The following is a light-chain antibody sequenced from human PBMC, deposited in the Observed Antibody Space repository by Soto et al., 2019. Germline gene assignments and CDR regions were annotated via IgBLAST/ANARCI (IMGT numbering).Light chain of an antibody. V-gene: IGKV3-11*01. CDR2: DAS. CDR1: QSVSSY. Sequence: EIVLTQSPATLSLSPGERATLSCRASQSVSSYLAWNQQKPGQAPRLLIYDASNRATGIPARFSGSGSGTDFTLTISSLEPEDFAVYYCQQRSNWPLGLTFGPGTKVDIK. CDR3: QQRSNWPLGLT. J-gene: IGKJ3*01.